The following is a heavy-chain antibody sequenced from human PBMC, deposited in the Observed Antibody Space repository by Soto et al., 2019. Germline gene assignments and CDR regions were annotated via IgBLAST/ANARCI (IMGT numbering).Heavy chain of an antibody. CDR1: GYSFTTYG. CDR2: ISAYNGYT. CDR3: ARDYYDSSGYSLDS. J-gene: IGHJ4*02. Sequence: QVQLVQSGAEVKKPGASVKVSCKASGYSFTTYGITWVRQAPGQGLEWMGWISAYNGYTNYAQKFQGRVTMTTDTPTSRSYMELRSLRSDDTAVYYCARDYYDSSGYSLDSWAQGTLVTVSS. V-gene: IGHV1-18*01. D-gene: IGHD3-22*01.